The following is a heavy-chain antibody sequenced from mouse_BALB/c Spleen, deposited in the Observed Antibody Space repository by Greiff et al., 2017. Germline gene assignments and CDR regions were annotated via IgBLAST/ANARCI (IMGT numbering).Heavy chain of an antibody. V-gene: IGHV3-2*02. CDR1: GYSITSYYA. J-gene: IGHJ4*01. D-gene: IGHD2-4*01. Sequence: EVQLQQSGPGLVKPSQSLTLTCTVTGYSITSYYAWYWIRQFPGNKLEWMSYISYSGSTSYNPSLKSRISITRDTSKNQFFLQLNSVTTEDTATYYCARADYPYAMDYWGQGTSVTVSS. CDR2: ISYSGST. CDR3: ARADYPYAMDY.